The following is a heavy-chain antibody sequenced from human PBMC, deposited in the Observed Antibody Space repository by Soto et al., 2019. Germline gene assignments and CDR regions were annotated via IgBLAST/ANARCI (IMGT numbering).Heavy chain of an antibody. J-gene: IGHJ4*02. D-gene: IGHD5-18*01. V-gene: IGHV4-34*01. CDR1: GGSFSGYY. CDR3: ARALGYTYGHLPIDY. Sequence: QVQLPQWGAGLLKPSETLSLTCAVYGGSFSGYYWSWIRQPPGKGLEWIGEINHSGSANYNPSLKSRVTISVDTSKNQFSLNLNSVTAADTAVYYCARALGYTYGHLPIDYWGQGALVTVSS. CDR2: INHSGSA.